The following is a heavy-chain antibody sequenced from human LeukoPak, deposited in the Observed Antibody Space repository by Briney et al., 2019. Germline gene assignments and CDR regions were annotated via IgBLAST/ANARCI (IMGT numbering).Heavy chain of an antibody. CDR2: INPYSGGT. CDR1: GYTFSDYY. V-gene: IGHV1-2*02. D-gene: IGHD3-22*01. CDR3: ARDFDYYDSSDAFDV. Sequence: GASVKVSCKASGYTFSDYYMHWVRQAPEQGLEWVGWINPYSGGTNYAQKFQGRVTMTRDMSISTAYMELSRLRSDDTAVYYCARDFDYYDSSDAFDVWGQGTMVTVSS. J-gene: IGHJ3*01.